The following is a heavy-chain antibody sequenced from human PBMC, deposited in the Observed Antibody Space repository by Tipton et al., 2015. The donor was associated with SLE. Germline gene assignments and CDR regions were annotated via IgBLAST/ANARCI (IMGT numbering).Heavy chain of an antibody. D-gene: IGHD6-19*01. V-gene: IGHV4-4*02. Sequence: TLSLTCAVSGGSIRGTNWWNWVRQPPGKGLEWIGQIYYSGGTDYNPSLESRVTISVDTSKSQFSLKLNSVSAADTAIYYCARDGGGGGWSFDYWGQGALVTVSS. CDR2: IYYSGGT. CDR3: ARDGGGGGWSFDY. J-gene: IGHJ4*02. CDR1: GGSIRGTNW.